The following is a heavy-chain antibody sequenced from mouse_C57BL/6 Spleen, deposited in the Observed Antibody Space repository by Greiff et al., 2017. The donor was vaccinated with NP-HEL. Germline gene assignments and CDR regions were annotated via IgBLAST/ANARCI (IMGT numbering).Heavy chain of an antibody. CDR3: ARDRPLYGSSYDFDY. V-gene: IGHV5-4*01. Sequence: EVKLVESGGGLVKPGGSLKLSCAASGFTFSSYAMSWVRQTPEKRLEWVATISDGGSYTYYPDNVKGRFTISRDNAKNNLYLQMSHLKSEDTAMYYCARDRPLYGSSYDFDYWGQGTTLTVSS. J-gene: IGHJ2*01. D-gene: IGHD1-1*01. CDR2: ISDGGSYT. CDR1: GFTFSSYA.